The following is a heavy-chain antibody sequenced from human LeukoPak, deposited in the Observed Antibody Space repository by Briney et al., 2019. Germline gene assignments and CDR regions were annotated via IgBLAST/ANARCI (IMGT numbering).Heavy chain of an antibody. D-gene: IGHD4-11*01. V-gene: IGHV3-30*18. Sequence: GGSLRLSCAASGFTFRNYVIHWVRQAPGKGLEWVAHISSDASYDHYVDSVKGRFTISRDNSKSTLYLQVDSVRGEDTAVYYCAEGGNSSINYWGQGTLVTVSS. CDR1: GFTFRNYV. CDR3: AEGGNSSINY. CDR2: ISSDASYD. J-gene: IGHJ4*02.